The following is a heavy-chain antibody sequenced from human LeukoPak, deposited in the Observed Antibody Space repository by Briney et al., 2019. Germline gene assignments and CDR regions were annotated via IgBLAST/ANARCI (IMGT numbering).Heavy chain of an antibody. Sequence: TGGSLRLSCAASGFTFSNAWMSWVRQAPGKGLEWVGRIKSKTDGGTTDYAAPVKGRFTISRDDSKNTLYLQMNSLKTEDTAVYYCTVWGVPAAIPFDYWGQGTLVTVSS. CDR2: IKSKTDGGTT. V-gene: IGHV3-15*01. CDR3: TVWGVPAAIPFDY. D-gene: IGHD2-2*01. J-gene: IGHJ4*02. CDR1: GFTFSNAW.